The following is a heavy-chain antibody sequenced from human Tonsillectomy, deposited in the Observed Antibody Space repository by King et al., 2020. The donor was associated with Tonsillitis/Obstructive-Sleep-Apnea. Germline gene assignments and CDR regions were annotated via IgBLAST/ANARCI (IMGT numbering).Heavy chain of an antibody. V-gene: IGHV3-15*01. CDR1: W. D-gene: IGHD3-10*01. Sequence: WMSWVRQAPGKGLEWFGRIKSKTDGGTTDYAAPVKGRFTISRDDSKNTLYLQMNSLKTDDTALYYCATRVVTMVRGVIHGHYWGQGTLVTVSS. CDR3: ATRVVTMVRGVIHGHY. J-gene: IGHJ4*02. CDR2: IKSKTDGGTT.